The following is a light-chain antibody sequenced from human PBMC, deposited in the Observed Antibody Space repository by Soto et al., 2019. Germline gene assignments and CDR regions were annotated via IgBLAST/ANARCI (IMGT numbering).Light chain of an antibody. J-gene: IGKJ4*01. CDR1: QRVLYSSNNKNY. V-gene: IGKV4-1*01. Sequence: DIVMTQSPDSLAVSLGERATINCKSSQRVLYSSNNKNYLGRYQQNVGQPPKLLIYWASTRESGVPDRFSGSGSGTDFTLTISSLQAEDVAVYYCQQYYSKPLTFGGGTKVEIK. CDR3: QQYYSKPLT. CDR2: WAS.